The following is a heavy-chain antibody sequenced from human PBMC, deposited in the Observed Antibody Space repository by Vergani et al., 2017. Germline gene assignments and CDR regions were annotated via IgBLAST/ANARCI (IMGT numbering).Heavy chain of an antibody. CDR3: ARXVLCCSGGSCYSCWFDP. CDR2: IYYSGST. V-gene: IGHV4-39*01. Sequence: QLQLQESGPGLVKPSETLSLTCTVSGGSISSSSYYWGWIRQPPGKGLEWIGSIYYSGSTYYNPSLKSRVTISVDTSKNQVSLKLSSVTAADTAVYYCARXVLCCSGGSCYSCWFDPWGQGTLVTVSS. CDR1: GGSISSSSYY. J-gene: IGHJ5*02. D-gene: IGHD2-15*01.